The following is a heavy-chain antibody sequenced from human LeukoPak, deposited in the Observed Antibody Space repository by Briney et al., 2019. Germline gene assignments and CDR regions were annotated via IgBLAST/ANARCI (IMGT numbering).Heavy chain of an antibody. CDR2: INPNSGGT. Sequence: ASVKVSCKASGYTFTGYYMHWVRQAPGQGLEWMGWINPNSGGTNYAQKFQGRVTMTRDTSISTAYMELSSLRSDDTAVYYCARDRDDSSAYYRETLFDYWGQGTLVTVSS. D-gene: IGHD3-22*01. CDR3: ARDRDDSSAYYRETLFDY. CDR1: GYTFTGYY. J-gene: IGHJ4*02. V-gene: IGHV1-2*02.